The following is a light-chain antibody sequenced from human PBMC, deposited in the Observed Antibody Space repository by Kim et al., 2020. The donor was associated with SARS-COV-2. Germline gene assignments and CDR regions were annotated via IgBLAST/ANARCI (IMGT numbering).Light chain of an antibody. V-gene: IGLV2-14*03. CDR1: SSDVGGYNY. J-gene: IGLJ3*02. Sequence: QSVLTQPASVSGSPGQSITISCTGTSSDVGGYNYVSWYQQHPGKAPKLMIYDVSKRPSGVSSRFSGSKSGNTASLTISGLQAEDEADYYCSTYTSSISWVFGGGTKLAVL. CDR2: DVS. CDR3: STYTSSISWV.